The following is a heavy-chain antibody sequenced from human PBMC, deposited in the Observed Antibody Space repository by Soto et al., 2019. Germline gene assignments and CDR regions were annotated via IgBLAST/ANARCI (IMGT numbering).Heavy chain of an antibody. CDR1: GFTVNSNY. J-gene: IGHJ6*02. CDR3: AKGDGLILAV. CDR2: TNTGGTT. Sequence: EVQVLATGGGLIQPGGSLRLSCAASGFTVNSNYMSWVRQAPGEGLQWVSITNTGGTTYYADSVKGRFTVSRDNSKNTLYLQMNSLRAEVTAVYYCAKGDGLILAVWGQGTTVSVSS. V-gene: IGHV3-53*02. D-gene: IGHD1-26*01.